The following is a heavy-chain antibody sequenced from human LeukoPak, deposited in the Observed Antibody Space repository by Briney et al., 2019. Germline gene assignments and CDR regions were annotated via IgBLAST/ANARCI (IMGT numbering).Heavy chain of an antibody. CDR2: IYSDAST. V-gene: IGHV3-53*01. Sequence: PGGSLRLSCAAAGFTVSSNYMSWVRLAARKGLGWVSEIYSDASTYYEASLKGRFSISRDNSKNTGYLQMSSLKAEDTAVYYCARDPDTAMDERRAAHFDYWGQGTLVTVSS. CDR3: ARDPDTAMDERRAAHFDY. J-gene: IGHJ4*02. CDR1: GFTVSSNY. D-gene: IGHD5-18*01.